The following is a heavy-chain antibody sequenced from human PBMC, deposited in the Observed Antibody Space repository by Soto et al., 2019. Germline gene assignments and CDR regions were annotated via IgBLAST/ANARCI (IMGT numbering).Heavy chain of an antibody. CDR1: GGSISGYY. D-gene: IGHD6-19*01. CDR3: ARGIEGWYQGRYYYGMDV. V-gene: IGHV4-59*01. J-gene: IGHJ6*02. CDR2: IYNIGST. Sequence: SETLSLTCTVSGGSISGYYWSWLRQPPGKGLEWIGYIYNIGSTNYNPSLRSRVTMSIDTSQEQFSLKLSSVTAADTAVYYCARGIEGWYQGRYYYGMDVWGQGTTVTVSS.